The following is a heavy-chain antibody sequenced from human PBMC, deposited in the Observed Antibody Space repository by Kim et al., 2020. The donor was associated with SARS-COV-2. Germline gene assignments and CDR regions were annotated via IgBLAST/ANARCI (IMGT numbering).Heavy chain of an antibody. V-gene: IGHV3-66*01. CDR1: GITLTNNH. CDR2: IYGGGTI. D-gene: IGHD3-10*01. J-gene: IGHJ2*01. CDR3: ARDIKFDGFAFFDL. Sequence: GGSLRLPCAASGITLTNNHMNWVRQAPGKGLEWVSVIYGGGTIDYADSVKDRFTISRDTSKNTVYLEMNSLRAEDTAVYYCARDIKFDGFAFFDLWGRGT.